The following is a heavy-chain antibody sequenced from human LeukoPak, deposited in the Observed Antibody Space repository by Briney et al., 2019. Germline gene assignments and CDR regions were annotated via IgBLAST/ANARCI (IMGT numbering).Heavy chain of an antibody. V-gene: IGHV4-59*08. CDR2: IYYTGST. Sequence: SETLSLTCTVSGGSVTSYYWTWIRQSPGKGLEWIGYIYYTGSTKYNPSLKSRVTISVDTSKNQFSLKLFSVTAADTAAYYCASLNKDGYNFLEYWGQGTLVTVSS. D-gene: IGHD5-24*01. J-gene: IGHJ4*02. CDR3: ASLNKDGYNFLEY. CDR1: GGSVTSYY.